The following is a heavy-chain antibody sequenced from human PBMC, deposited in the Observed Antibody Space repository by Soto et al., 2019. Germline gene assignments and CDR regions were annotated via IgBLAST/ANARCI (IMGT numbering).Heavy chain of an antibody. J-gene: IGHJ6*02. CDR3: AREGQAPYYYYGMDV. CDR1: GYTFAYLA. CDR2: INAGNWNT. V-gene: IGHV1-3*01. Sequence: VSVKVSCKASGYTFAYLAMHWVRQAPGQRLEWMGWINAGNWNTKYSQKFQGRVTMTTDTSTSTAHMELRSLRSDDTAVYYCAREGQAPYYYYGMDVWGQGTTVTVSS.